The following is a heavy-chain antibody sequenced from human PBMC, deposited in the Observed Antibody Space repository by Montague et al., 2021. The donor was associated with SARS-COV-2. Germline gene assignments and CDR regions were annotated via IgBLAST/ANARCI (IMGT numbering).Heavy chain of an antibody. CDR2: IYGDDDK. CDR1: GFSLSTSGVG. J-gene: IGHJ4*02. CDR3: AHSNGGSGSYLHFDY. Sequence: PALVKPTQTLTLTCTFSGFSLSTSGVGVGWIRQPPGKALEWLALIYGDDDKRYSPSLKSRLTITKDTSKNQVVLTMTNIDPVDTATFYCAHSNGGSGSYLHFDYWGQGTLVTVSS. D-gene: IGHD3-10*01. V-gene: IGHV2-5*02.